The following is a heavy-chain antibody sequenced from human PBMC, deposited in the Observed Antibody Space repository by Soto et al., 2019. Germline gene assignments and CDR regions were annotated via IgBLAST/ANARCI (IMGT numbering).Heavy chain of an antibody. CDR2: IYYSGST. V-gene: IGHV4-39*01. CDR1: GCSISSSSYY. Sequence: SETLSLTCTVSGCSISSSSYYWGWIRQPPGKGLEWIGSIYYSGSTYYNPSLKSRVTISVDTSKNQFSLKLSSVTAADTAVYYCRGYCSGGSCYVGPWFDPWGQGTLVTVSS. D-gene: IGHD2-15*01. CDR3: RGYCSGGSCYVGPWFDP. J-gene: IGHJ5*02.